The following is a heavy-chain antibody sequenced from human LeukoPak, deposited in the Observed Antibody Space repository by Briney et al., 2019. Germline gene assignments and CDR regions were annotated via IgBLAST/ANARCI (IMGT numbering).Heavy chain of an antibody. D-gene: IGHD2-2*01. J-gene: IGHJ4*02. CDR1: VSTFTSYG. V-gene: IGHV1-18*01. CDR2: ISAYNGNT. Sequence: ASVKVSCKASVSTFTSYGISWVRQAPGQGLEWMGWISAYNGNTNYAQKLQGRVTMTTDTSTSTAYMELRSLRSDDTAVYYCARDDIVVVPAPIGGLDYWGQGTLVTVSS. CDR3: ARDDIVVVPAPIGGLDY.